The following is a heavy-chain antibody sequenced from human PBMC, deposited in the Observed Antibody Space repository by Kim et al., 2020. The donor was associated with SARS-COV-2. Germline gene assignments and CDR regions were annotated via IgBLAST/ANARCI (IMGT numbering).Heavy chain of an antibody. CDR3: AKDKSVGDFDWFDY. D-gene: IGHD3-9*01. Sequence: GGSLRLSCEASGFTFSSYAMSWVRQAPGKGLEWVSGISGGGGDTYYADSVKGRFTISRDNSKNTLYLQMNNLRAEDTALFYCAKDKSVGDFDWFDYWGQGTLVPVSS. J-gene: IGHJ4*02. V-gene: IGHV3-23*01. CDR2: ISGGGGDT. CDR1: GFTFSSYA.